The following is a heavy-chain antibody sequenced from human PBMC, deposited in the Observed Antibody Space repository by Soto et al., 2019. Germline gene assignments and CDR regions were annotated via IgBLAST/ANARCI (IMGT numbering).Heavy chain of an antibody. CDR3: ARQGTNNWNQGGAFDY. CDR2: IYYSGST. D-gene: IGHD1-20*01. J-gene: IGHJ4*02. Sequence: SETLSLTCTVSGGSISSSSYYWGWIRQPPGKGLEWIGSIYYSGSTYYNPSLKSRVTISVDTSKNQFSLKLSSVTAADTAVYYCARQGTNNWNQGGAFDYWGQGTLVTVSS. CDR1: GGSISSSSYY. V-gene: IGHV4-39*01.